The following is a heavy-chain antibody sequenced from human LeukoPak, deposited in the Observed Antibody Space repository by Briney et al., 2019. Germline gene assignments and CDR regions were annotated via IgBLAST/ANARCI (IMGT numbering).Heavy chain of an antibody. V-gene: IGHV3-23*01. Sequence: GGSLRLSCAASGFTFSSYAMSWVRQAPGKGLEWVSAISGSGGSTYYADSVKGRFTISRENAKNSLYLQMNSLRAGDTAVYYCARGYSSGWYATYYYYGMDVWGQGTTVTVSS. CDR2: ISGSGGST. J-gene: IGHJ6*02. D-gene: IGHD6-19*01. CDR3: ARGYSSGWYATYYYYGMDV. CDR1: GFTFSSYA.